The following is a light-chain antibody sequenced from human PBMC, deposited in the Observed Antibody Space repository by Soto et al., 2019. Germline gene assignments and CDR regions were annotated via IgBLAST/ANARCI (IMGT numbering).Light chain of an antibody. CDR2: DAS. J-gene: IGKJ2*01. CDR3: QKYNSYSVNA. V-gene: IGKV1-5*01. Sequence: DIQMTQSPSTLSASVGDTVTVTCRASQSVSGWLAWYQQKPGEAPKLLIYDASSLESGVPSRFSGSGSGTEFSLTISRLQPDDFATYYCQKYNSYSVNAFGQGTKVDIK. CDR1: QSVSGW.